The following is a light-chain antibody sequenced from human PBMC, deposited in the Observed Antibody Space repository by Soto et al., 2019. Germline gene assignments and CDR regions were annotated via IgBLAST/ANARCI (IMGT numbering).Light chain of an antibody. J-gene: IGLJ3*02. CDR1: NSDVGSYIY. CDR2: EVT. Sequence: QSALTQPASVSGSPGQSITISCTGTNSDVGSYIYVSWYQHHPGKVPKLLIYEVTNRPSGVSSRFSGSKSGNTASLTISGLQAEDEADYYCTSYTPTGALVFGSGTKLTVL. CDR3: TSYTPTGALV. V-gene: IGLV2-14*01.